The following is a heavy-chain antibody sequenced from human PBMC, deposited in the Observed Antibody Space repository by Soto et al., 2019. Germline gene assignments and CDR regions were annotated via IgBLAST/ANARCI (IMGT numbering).Heavy chain of an antibody. CDR1: GFTFSSYA. Sequence: GGSLRLSCAASGFTFSSYAMSWVRQAPGKGLEWVSAISGSGGGTYYADSVKGRFTISRDNSKNTLYLQMNSLRAEDTAVYYCAKEADYGDYYYYYYMDVWGKGTTVTVSS. CDR3: AKEADYGDYYYYYYMDV. V-gene: IGHV3-23*01. J-gene: IGHJ6*03. D-gene: IGHD4-17*01. CDR2: ISGSGGGT.